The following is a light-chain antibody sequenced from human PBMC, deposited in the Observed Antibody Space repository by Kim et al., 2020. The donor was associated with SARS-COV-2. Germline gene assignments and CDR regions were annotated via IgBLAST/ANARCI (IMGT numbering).Light chain of an antibody. J-gene: IGKJ3*01. CDR1: KRIRSY. V-gene: IGKV1-39*01. CDR2: AES. CDR3: KQGNRTRT. Sequence: RYESVGERVTTTCRESKRIRSYLNWYQKKPGKAPKLLTKAESSWKSGVQSRLSGSGLGKNFTLTIASRQPKNLETYYGKQGNRTRTFGPGPRWISN.